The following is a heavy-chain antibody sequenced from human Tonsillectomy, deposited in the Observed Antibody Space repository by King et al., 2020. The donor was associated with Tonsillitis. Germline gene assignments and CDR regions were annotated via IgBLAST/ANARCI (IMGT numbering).Heavy chain of an antibody. CDR2: ILAVGTTHS. D-gene: IGHD5-18*01. J-gene: IGHJ4*02. CDR1: GGSLCTSNW. CDR3: ACNVGYSQGY. V-gene: IGHV4-4*02. Sequence: MQLQESGPGLVKPSGTLSLNCTFSGGSLCTSNWWSWVRQAPGKGLEWIGEILAVGTTHSNYNPSLQSRVTISMDKSKTYVSMNLFPVTAADTAIYFWACNVGYSQGYWGQGTPVTVS.